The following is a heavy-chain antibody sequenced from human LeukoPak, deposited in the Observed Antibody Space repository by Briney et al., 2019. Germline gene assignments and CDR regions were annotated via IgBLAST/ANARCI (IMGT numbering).Heavy chain of an antibody. V-gene: IGHV3-21*01. D-gene: IGHD1-26*01. CDR2: ISSSSSYI. CDR3: AREEYSGSYYGGIHLDY. CDR1: GFTFSSYA. Sequence: GGSLRLSCAASGFTFSSYAMSWVRQAPGKGLEWVSSISSSSSYIYYADSVKGRFTISRDNAKNSLYLQMNSLRAEDTAVYYCAREEYSGSYYGGIHLDYWGQGTLVTVSS. J-gene: IGHJ4*02.